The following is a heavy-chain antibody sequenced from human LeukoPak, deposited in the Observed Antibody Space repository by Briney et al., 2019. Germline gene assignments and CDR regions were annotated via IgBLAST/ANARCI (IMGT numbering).Heavy chain of an antibody. CDR2: ISASGGST. J-gene: IGHJ4*02. V-gene: IGHV3-23*01. CDR3: AKASYSSSWYFAGPFDY. D-gene: IGHD6-13*01. CDR1: GFTFSRYA. Sequence: GGSLRLSCAASGFTFSRYAMSWVRQAPGKGLEWVSTISASGGSTYYADAVKGRFTISIDNSKNTLFLQMNSLRAEDTAVYYCAKASYSSSWYFAGPFDYWGQGTLVTVSS.